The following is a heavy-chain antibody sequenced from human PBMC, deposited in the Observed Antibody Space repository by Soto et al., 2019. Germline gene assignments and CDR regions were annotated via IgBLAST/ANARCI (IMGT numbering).Heavy chain of an antibody. J-gene: IGHJ4*02. D-gene: IGHD4-17*01. V-gene: IGHV3-30*18. CDR1: GFTFSSYG. Sequence: GGSLRLSCAASGFTFSSYGMHWVRQAPGKGLEWVAVILYDGSNKYYADSVKGRFTISRDNSKNTLYLQMNSLRAEDTAVYYCAKDRGALRWSEEHYYFDYWGQGTMVTVSS. CDR3: AKDRGALRWSEEHYYFDY. CDR2: ILYDGSNK.